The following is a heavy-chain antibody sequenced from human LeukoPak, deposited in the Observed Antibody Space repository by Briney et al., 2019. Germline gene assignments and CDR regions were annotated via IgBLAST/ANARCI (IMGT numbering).Heavy chain of an antibody. J-gene: IGHJ4*02. Sequence: GGSLRLSCAASGFTFSSYWMHWVRQAPGKGLVRVSRINSDGSSTSYADSVKGRFTISRDNAKNTLYLQMNSLRAEDTAVYYCAREGGEVWFLWGQGTLVTVSS. CDR2: INSDGSST. V-gene: IGHV3-74*01. CDR1: GFTFSSYW. D-gene: IGHD2-21*01. CDR3: AREGGEVWFL.